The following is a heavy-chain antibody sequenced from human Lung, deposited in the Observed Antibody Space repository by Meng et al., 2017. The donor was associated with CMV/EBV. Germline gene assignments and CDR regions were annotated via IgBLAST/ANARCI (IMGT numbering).Heavy chain of an antibody. CDR1: GFTFGSYA. V-gene: IGHV3-23*01. Sequence: SXAASGFTFGSYAMTWLRQAPGKGLQWVSSISGNGYSTYYADSVKGRFTISRDNSNNTLFLQINSLRADDTAVYYCAKDRHTSSAPYYFDPWGQGXLVTVSS. CDR2: ISGNGYST. CDR3: AKDRHTSSAPYYFDP. J-gene: IGHJ4*02.